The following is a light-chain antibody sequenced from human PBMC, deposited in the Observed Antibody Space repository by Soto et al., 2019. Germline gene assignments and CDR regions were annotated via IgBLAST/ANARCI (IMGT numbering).Light chain of an antibody. V-gene: IGKV3-20*01. J-gene: IGKJ5*01. CDR2: GAS. Sequence: EIVLTQSPGTLSLSPGERATLSFRASQSVSRRLAWYQQRPGQSPRLLISGASMRASGVPVRFIGSGSGTDFTLTITRLEPEDFAVYYCQQYGGSPITFGLGTRLEI. CDR1: QSVSRR. CDR3: QQYGGSPIT.